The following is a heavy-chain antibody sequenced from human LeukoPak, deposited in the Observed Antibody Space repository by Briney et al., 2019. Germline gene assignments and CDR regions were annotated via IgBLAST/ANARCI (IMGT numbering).Heavy chain of an antibody. CDR1: GGTFRGFY. Sequence: KPSETLSLTCALSGGTFRGFYWSWIRQPPGKGLAWIGEIDHSGSTNYNPSLESRVTLSVDTSKNQVSLNLNSVTAADTAVYYCARDQGGYGDYPHYGMDVWGQGTTVTVSS. CDR3: ARDQGGYGDYPHYGMDV. CDR2: IDHSGST. V-gene: IGHV4-34*01. J-gene: IGHJ6*02. D-gene: IGHD4-17*01.